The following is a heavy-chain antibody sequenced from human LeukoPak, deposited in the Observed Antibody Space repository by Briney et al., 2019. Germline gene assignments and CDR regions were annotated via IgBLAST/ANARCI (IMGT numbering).Heavy chain of an antibody. CDR2: ISYDGSNK. J-gene: IGHJ4*02. CDR1: GFTCSSYA. V-gene: IGHV3-30*04. CDR3: ARERNGHPFDY. D-gene: IGHD1-1*01. Sequence: PGRSLRLSCAASGFTCSSYAMHWVRQAPGKGLEWVAVISYDGSNKYYADSVKGRFTISRDNSKNTLYLQMNSLRAEDTAVYYCARERNGHPFDYWGQGTLVTVSS.